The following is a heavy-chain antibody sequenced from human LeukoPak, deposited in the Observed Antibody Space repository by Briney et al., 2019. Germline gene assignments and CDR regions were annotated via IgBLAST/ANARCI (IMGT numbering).Heavy chain of an antibody. V-gene: IGHV4-30-4*01. D-gene: IGHD2-15*01. CDR3: ASSSAATDRGWFDP. J-gene: IGHJ5*02. CDR2: IDYSENT. CDR1: GVSITSGYYY. Sequence: SKTLSLTCTVSGVSITSGYYYWIWIRQPPGKGLEYIGYIDYSENTYYNPSLRSRVTISVDTYYNHFSLNLRSVTAADTAVYYCASSSAATDRGWFDPWGQGALVTVSS.